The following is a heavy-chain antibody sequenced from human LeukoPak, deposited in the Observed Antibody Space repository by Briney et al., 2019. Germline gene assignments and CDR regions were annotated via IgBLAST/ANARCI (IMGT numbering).Heavy chain of an antibody. D-gene: IGHD6-19*01. V-gene: IGHV1-69*04. CDR3: AGGTSSGWYEDY. J-gene: IGHJ4*02. CDR2: IIPILGIA. Sequence: ASVKVSCKASGGTFSSYAISWVRQAPGQGLEWMGRIIPILGIANYAQKFQGRVTITADKSTSTAYMELSSLRSEDTAVYYCAGGTSSGWYEDYWGQGTLVTVSS. CDR1: GGTFSSYA.